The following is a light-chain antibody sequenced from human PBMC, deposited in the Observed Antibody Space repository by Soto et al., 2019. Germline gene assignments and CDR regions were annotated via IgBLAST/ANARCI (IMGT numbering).Light chain of an antibody. CDR2: DGS. Sequence: DVHMTQSPSTLSASVGYRFTITCRASQSISSWLAWYQQKPVKAPKLLXYDGSSFESGVPSRFSGSGSGTEFTLTISSLQHDDFAVYYCQQYNKWHPITFGQGTRLEIK. J-gene: IGKJ5*01. V-gene: IGKV1-5*01. CDR1: QSISSW. CDR3: QQYNKWHPIT.